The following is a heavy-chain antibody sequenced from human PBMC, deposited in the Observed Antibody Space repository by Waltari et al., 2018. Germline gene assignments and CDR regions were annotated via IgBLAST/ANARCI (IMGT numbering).Heavy chain of an antibody. J-gene: IGHJ4*02. CDR2: IYHSGST. Sequence: QVQLQESGPGLVKPSETLSLTCAVSGCSISSGYYWGWIRQPPGKGLEWIGSIYHSGSTYYNPSLKSRVTISVDTSKNQFSLKLSSVTAADTAVYYCARCLYYFDYWGQGTLVTVSS. V-gene: IGHV4-38-2*01. CDR1: GCSISSGYY. CDR3: ARCLYYFDY.